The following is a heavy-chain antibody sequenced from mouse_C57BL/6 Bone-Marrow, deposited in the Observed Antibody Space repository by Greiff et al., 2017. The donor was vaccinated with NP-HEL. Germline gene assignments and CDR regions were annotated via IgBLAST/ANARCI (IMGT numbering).Heavy chain of an antibody. J-gene: IGHJ2*01. Sequence: VQLQQPGAELVRPGTSVKLSCKASGYTFTSYWMHWVKQRPGQGLEWIGVIDPSDSYTNYNQKFKGKATLTVDTSSSTAYMQLSSLTSEDAAVYYCARAIYYYGSSCSFDYWGQGTTLTVSS. D-gene: IGHD1-1*01. CDR3: ARAIYYYGSSCSFDY. CDR2: IDPSDSYT. V-gene: IGHV1-59*01. CDR1: GYTFTSYW.